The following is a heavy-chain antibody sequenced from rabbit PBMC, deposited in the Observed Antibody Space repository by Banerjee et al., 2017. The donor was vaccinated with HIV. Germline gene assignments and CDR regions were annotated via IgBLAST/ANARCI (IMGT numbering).Heavy chain of an antibody. J-gene: IGHJ4*01. CDR1: GLDFSSSYW. V-gene: IGHV1S45*01. Sequence: QEQLEESGGDLVKPEGSLTLTCTASGLDFSSSYWMSWVRQAPGKGLEWIACIVAGSSGSTYYASWAKGRFTISKTSSTTVTLQMTSLTAADTATYFCARNRAGNTGYNLWGQGTLVTVS. D-gene: IGHD1-1*01. CDR3: ARNRAGNTGYNL. CDR2: IVAGSSGST.